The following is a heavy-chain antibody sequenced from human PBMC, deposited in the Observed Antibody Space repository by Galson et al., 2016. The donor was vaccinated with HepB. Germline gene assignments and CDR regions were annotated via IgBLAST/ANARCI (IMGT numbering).Heavy chain of an antibody. CDR3: ARSLGSGDYYIFDS. CDR2: IYPGDPDT. V-gene: IGHV5-51*01. Sequence: QSGAEVKKAGESLKISCKGSGYSFTTHWIGWVRQMPGKGLEWMGIIYPGDPDTRYRPSFQGQVTISVDKSISTVYLQWSSLKASDTAIYYCARSLGSGDYYIFDSWGQGTLVTVSS. CDR1: GYSFTTHW. J-gene: IGHJ4*02. D-gene: IGHD3-10*01.